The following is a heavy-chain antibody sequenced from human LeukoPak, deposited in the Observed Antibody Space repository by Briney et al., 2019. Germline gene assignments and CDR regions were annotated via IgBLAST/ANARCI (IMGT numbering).Heavy chain of an antibody. CDR3: ARINVPPHVGSKESRYFDWQYYFDY. V-gene: IGHV1-8*01. CDR2: MNPNSGNT. CDR1: GYTFTSYD. D-gene: IGHD3-9*01. Sequence: ASVKVSCKASGYTFTSYDINWVRQATGQGLEWMGWMNPNSGNTGYAQKFQGRVTMTRNTSISTAYMELSSMRSEDTAVYYCARINVPPHVGSKESRYFDWQYYFDYCGQGTLVTVSS. J-gene: IGHJ4*02.